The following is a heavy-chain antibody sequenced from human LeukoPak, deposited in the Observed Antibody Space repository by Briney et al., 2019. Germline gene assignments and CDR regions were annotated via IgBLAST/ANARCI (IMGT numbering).Heavy chain of an antibody. CDR1: GFTFSDYD. CDR2: IGTAGDT. J-gene: IGHJ4*02. Sequence: PGGSLTLSCAASGFTFSDYDMHWVRQATGKGLEWVSAIGTAGDTYYTGSVKGRFTISRENAKNSLYLQMNSLRAGDTAVYYCVRVAKERVGGVYCFDYWGQGSPVTASS. V-gene: IGHV3-13*01. D-gene: IGHD1-1*01. CDR3: VRVAKERVGGVYCFDY.